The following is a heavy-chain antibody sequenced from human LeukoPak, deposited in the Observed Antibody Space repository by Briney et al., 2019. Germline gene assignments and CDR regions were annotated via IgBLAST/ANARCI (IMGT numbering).Heavy chain of an antibody. CDR1: GGSISSGTSY. V-gene: IGHV4-30-2*01. CDR2: IFHSEST. J-gene: IGHJ3*02. Sequence: PSETLSLTCSVSGGSISSGTSYWSWIRQPPGKGLQWIGYIFHSESTYYNPSLKSRVTISVDRSKNQFSLKLISVTAADTAVYYCARDRTASVFDIWGQGTMVTVSS. CDR3: ARDRTASVFDI.